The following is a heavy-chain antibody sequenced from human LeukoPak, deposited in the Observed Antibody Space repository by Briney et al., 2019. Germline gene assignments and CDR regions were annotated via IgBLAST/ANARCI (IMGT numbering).Heavy chain of an antibody. CDR3: AKDYYGSGSYFDY. D-gene: IGHD3-10*01. V-gene: IGHV3-30*18. CDR1: GFTFSSYG. Sequence: GGSLRLSCAASGFTFSSYGMHWVRQAPGKGLEWVAVISYDGSNKYYADSVKGRFTISRDNSKNTLHLQMNSLRAEDTAVYYCAKDYYGSGSYFDYWGQGTLVTVSS. CDR2: ISYDGSNK. J-gene: IGHJ4*02.